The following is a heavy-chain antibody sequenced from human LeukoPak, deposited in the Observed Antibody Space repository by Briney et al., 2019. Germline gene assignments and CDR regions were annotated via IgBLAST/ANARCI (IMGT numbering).Heavy chain of an antibody. D-gene: IGHD3-22*01. CDR3: ASFDITMIVVAH. V-gene: IGHV4-30-2*01. CDR1: GGSISSGGYS. Sequence: PSQTLSLTCAVSGGSISSGGYSWSWIRQPPGKGLEWIGYIYHSGSTYYNPSLKSRVTISVDRSKNQFSLKLSSVTAADTAVYYCASFDITMIVVAHWGQGTLVTVSS. J-gene: IGHJ4*02. CDR2: IYHSGST.